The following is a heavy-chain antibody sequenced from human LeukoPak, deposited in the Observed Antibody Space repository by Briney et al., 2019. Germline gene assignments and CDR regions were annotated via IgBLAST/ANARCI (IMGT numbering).Heavy chain of an antibody. Sequence: MPGGSLRLSCAASGFTFSSYSMNWVRQAPGKGLEWVSSISSSSSYIYYADSVKGRFTISRDNAKNSLYLQMNSLRAEDTAVYYCARDISPAGTEDAFDIWGQGTMVTVSS. CDR1: GFTFSSYS. CDR3: ARDISPAGTEDAFDI. V-gene: IGHV3-21*01. D-gene: IGHD1-1*01. J-gene: IGHJ3*02. CDR2: ISSSSSYI.